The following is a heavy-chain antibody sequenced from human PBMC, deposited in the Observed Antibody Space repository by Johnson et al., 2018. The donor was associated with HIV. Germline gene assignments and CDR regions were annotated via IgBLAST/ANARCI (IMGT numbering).Heavy chain of an antibody. CDR2: ISWNSGSI. Sequence: VQLVESGGGLVQPGRSLRLSCAASGFTFDDYAMHWVRQAPGKGLEWVSGISWNSGSIGYADSVKGRFTISRDNAKNSLDLQMNSLRAEDTALYYCAKDASTRGGDAFDIWGQGTMVTVSS. J-gene: IGHJ3*02. V-gene: IGHV3-9*01. CDR3: AKDASTRGGDAFDI. CDR1: GFTFDDYA. D-gene: IGHD3-10*01.